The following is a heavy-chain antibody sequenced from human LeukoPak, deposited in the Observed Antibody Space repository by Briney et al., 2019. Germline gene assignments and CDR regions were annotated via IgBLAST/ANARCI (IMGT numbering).Heavy chain of an antibody. J-gene: IGHJ3*02. CDR3: ARDGVRRFGELNAFDI. Sequence: GGSLRLSCAASGFNFSSYGMHWVRQAPGKGLEWVAVIWYDGSNKYYADSVKGRFTISRDNSKNTLYLQMNSLRAEDTAVYYCARDGVRRFGELNAFDIWGQGTMVTVSS. V-gene: IGHV3-33*01. D-gene: IGHD3-10*01. CDR2: IWYDGSNK. CDR1: GFNFSSYG.